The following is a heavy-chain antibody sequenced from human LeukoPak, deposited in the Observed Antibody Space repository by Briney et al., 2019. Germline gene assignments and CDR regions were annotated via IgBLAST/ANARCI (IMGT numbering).Heavy chain of an antibody. Sequence: PSETPSLTCTVSGGSISSGGYYWSWIRQPPGKGLEWIGYIYHSGSTYYNPSLKSRVTISVDRSKNQFSLRLSSVTAADTAVYYCARIAVLRSLGAFDIWGQGTVVTVSS. J-gene: IGHJ3*02. CDR1: GGSISSGGYY. V-gene: IGHV4-30-2*01. D-gene: IGHD3-3*01. CDR3: ARIAVLRSLGAFDI. CDR2: IYHSGST.